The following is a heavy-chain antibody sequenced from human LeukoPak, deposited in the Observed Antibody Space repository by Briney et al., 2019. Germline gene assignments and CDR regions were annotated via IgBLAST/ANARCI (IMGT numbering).Heavy chain of an antibody. V-gene: IGHV4-34*01. CDR3: ARGRFRLAVAGIWYY. Sequence: PSETLSLTCAVYGGSFSGYYWSWIRQPPGKGLEWIGEINHSGSTNYNPSLKSRVTISVDTSKNQFSLKLSSVTAADTAVYYCARGRFRLAVAGIWYYWGQGTLVTVSS. CDR1: GGSFSGYY. CDR2: INHSGST. J-gene: IGHJ4*02. D-gene: IGHD6-19*01.